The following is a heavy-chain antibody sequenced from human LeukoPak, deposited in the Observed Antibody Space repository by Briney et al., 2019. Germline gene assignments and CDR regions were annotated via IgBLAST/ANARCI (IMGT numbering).Heavy chain of an antibody. J-gene: IGHJ5*02. CDR2: ISGSGGST. CDR1: GFTFSSYA. Sequence: GASLRLSCAASGFTFSSYAMSWVRQAPGKGLEWVSAISGSGGSTYCADSVKGRFTISRDNSKNTLYLQMNSLRAEDTAVYYCAKLGHFNWFDPWGQGTLVTVSS. CDR3: AKLGHFNWFDP. V-gene: IGHV3-23*01. D-gene: IGHD3-3*02.